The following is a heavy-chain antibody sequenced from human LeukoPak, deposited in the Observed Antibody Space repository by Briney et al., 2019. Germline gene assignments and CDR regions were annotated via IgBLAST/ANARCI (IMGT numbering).Heavy chain of an antibody. CDR3: ARDPCSGGSCQIFDY. CDR2: INWNGGST. CDR1: GFTFDDYG. Sequence: PGGSLRLSCAASGFTFDDYGMSWVRQAPGKGLEWVSGINWNGGSTGYADSVKGRFTISRDNAKNSLYLQMNSLRAEDTALYYCARDPCSGGSCQIFDYWGQGTLVTVSS. J-gene: IGHJ4*02. D-gene: IGHD2-15*01. V-gene: IGHV3-20*04.